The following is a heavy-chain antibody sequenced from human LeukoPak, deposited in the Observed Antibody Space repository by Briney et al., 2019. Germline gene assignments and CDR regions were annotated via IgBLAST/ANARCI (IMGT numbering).Heavy chain of an antibody. CDR3: APWQRFLEVHY. J-gene: IGHJ4*02. Sequence: SETLSLTCTVSDGSVSSSSYYWGWIRQPPGKGLEWIGNGYYSGMTHYSPSLKSRATISVDTSKNQFSLNLNSVTAADTAVYYCAPWQRFLEVHYWGQGILVTVSA. V-gene: IGHV4-39*01. CDR1: DGSVSSSSYY. CDR2: GYYSGMT. D-gene: IGHD3-3*01.